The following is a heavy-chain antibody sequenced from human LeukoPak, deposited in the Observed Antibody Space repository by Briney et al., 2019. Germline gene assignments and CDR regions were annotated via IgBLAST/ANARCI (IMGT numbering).Heavy chain of an antibody. J-gene: IGHJ4*02. D-gene: IGHD5-18*01. CDR3: ASSGYSYGPFDF. Sequence: GGSLRLSCAASGFTFKTYAMHWVRQAPGKGLEWVAVISNDGNNKYYADSVKGRFTISRDNSKNTLSLRMNSLRAEDTAVYYCASSGYSYGPFDFWGQGTLVTVSS. CDR2: ISNDGNNK. CDR1: GFTFKTYA. V-gene: IGHV3-30-3*01.